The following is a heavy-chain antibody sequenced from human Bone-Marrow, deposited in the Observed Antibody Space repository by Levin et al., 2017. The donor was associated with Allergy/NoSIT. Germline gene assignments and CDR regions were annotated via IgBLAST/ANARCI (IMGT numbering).Heavy chain of an antibody. CDR3: AKEEEATIGSPLDV. J-gene: IGHJ6*02. CDR2: ISSGGSKS. V-gene: IGHV3-30*18. Sequence: GESLKISCAASGFSFSNFGMHWVRQAPGQGLEWVALISSGGSKSFYSDSVKGRFTISRDNSKNTLYLQMSSLRPGDTAVYYCAKEEEATIGSPLDVWGQGTTVTVSS. CDR1: GFSFSNFG. D-gene: IGHD5-24*01.